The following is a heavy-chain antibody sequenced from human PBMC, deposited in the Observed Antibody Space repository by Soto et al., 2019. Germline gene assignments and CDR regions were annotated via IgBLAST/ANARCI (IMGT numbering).Heavy chain of an antibody. CDR3: ITVFDTSGPL. J-gene: IGHJ4*02. V-gene: IGHV3-15*07. CDR1: GLTFRYW. D-gene: IGHD6-19*01. Sequence: GGSLRLSCAASGLTFRYWMNWVRQAPGKGLEWVGRIKSKTDGGTTDYAAPVKGRFTISRDDSKNTLYLQTNSLKTEDTAMYYCITVFDTSGPLWGQGTLVTVSS. CDR2: IKSKTDGGTT.